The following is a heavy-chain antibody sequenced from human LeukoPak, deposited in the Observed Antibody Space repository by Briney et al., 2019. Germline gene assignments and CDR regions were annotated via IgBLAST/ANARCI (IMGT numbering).Heavy chain of an antibody. D-gene: IGHD4-17*01. V-gene: IGHV4-34*01. CDR1: GGSFSGYY. J-gene: IGHJ4*02. CDR2: INHSGST. CDR3: ASLYGDYVDY. Sequence: SETLSLICAVYGGSFSGYYWSWIRQPPGKGLEWIGEINHSGSTNYNPSLKSRVTISVDTSKNQFSLKLSSVTAADTAVYYCASLYGDYVDYWGQGTLVTVSS.